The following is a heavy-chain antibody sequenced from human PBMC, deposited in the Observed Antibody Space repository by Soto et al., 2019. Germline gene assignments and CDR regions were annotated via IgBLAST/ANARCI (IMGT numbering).Heavy chain of an antibody. CDR3: AKERSSGWSFDY. CDR2: ISGSGDST. CDR1: GFTFSTYA. D-gene: IGHD6-19*01. V-gene: IGHV3-23*01. Sequence: GGSLRLSCAASGFTFSTYAMNWVRQAPGKGLEWVSGISGSGDSTYYADSVKGRFTVSRDNSKNTLYLQMNSLRAEDTAVFYGAKERSSGWSFDYWGKGTLVTVSS. J-gene: IGHJ4*02.